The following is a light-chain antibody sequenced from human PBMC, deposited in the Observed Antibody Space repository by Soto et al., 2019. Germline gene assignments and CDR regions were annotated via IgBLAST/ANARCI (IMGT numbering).Light chain of an antibody. Sequence: EVVMTQSAATLSVSPGERATLSCRASQSVSSNLAWYQQKPGQAPRLLIYGASTRATGIPARFSGSGSGTEFTLTVSSLQSEDFAVYYCQQYNNWPPITFGQGTRLEIK. J-gene: IGKJ5*01. CDR3: QQYNNWPPIT. CDR2: GAS. V-gene: IGKV3-15*01. CDR1: QSVSSN.